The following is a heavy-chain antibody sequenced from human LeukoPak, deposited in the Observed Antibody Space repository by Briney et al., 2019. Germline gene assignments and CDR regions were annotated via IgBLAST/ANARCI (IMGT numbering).Heavy chain of an antibody. J-gene: IGHJ5*02. Sequence: ESGPTLVNPTETLTLTCTASGFSLSNARMGVSWIRQPPGKALEWLAHIFSNDEKSYSTSLKSRLTISKDTSKSQVVLTMTNMDPVDTATYYCARTVTYYCDSSWFDPWGQGTLVTVSS. CDR3: ARTVTYYCDSSWFDP. CDR2: IFSNDEK. V-gene: IGHV2-26*01. CDR1: GFSLSNARMG. D-gene: IGHD3-22*01.